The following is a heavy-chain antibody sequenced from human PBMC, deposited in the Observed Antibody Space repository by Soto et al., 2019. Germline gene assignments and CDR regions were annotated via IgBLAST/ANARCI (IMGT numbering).Heavy chain of an antibody. J-gene: IGHJ4*02. CDR2: IIPIFGTA. D-gene: IGHD6-19*01. Sequence: QVQLVQSGAEVKKPGSSVKVSCKASGGTFSSYAISWVRQAPGQGLEWMGGIIPIFGTANYAQKFQGRVXIXAGXSTSTAYMELSSLRSEDTAVYYGASQDSSGGLFDYWGQGTLVTVSS. CDR3: ASQDSSGGLFDY. V-gene: IGHV1-69*12. CDR1: GGTFSSYA.